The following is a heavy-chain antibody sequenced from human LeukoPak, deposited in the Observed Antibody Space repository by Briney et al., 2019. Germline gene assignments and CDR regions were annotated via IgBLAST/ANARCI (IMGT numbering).Heavy chain of an antibody. CDR2: IDWDDDK. CDR3: ARTYKDYDVLTGCSVDFDS. Sequence: SGPALVKPTQTLTLTCTFSGFSLSTSGMCVSWIRQPPGKALEWLARIDWDDDKYYSTSLKTRLTISKDTSKNQVVLTMTNMDPVDTATYYCARTYKDYDVLTGCSVDFDSWGQGTLVTVSS. CDR1: GFSLSTSGMC. D-gene: IGHD3-9*01. V-gene: IGHV2-70*11. J-gene: IGHJ4*02.